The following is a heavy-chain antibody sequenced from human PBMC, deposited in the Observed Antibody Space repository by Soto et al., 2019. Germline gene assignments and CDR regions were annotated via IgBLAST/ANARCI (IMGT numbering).Heavy chain of an antibody. CDR2: MNPSSGTT. J-gene: IGHJ4*01. D-gene: IGHD2-8*01. CDR1: GYTFTTHN. V-gene: IGHV1-8*02. Sequence: QVQLVQSGAELKKPGASVKVSCKASGYTFTTHNINWVRQATGQGLEWMGWMNPSSGTTGYAQKFQDRITLTRDTSKTTAYMELSSLTSDDTAVYFCVRYGVAAAYWGQGTQVSVSS. CDR3: VRYGVAAAY.